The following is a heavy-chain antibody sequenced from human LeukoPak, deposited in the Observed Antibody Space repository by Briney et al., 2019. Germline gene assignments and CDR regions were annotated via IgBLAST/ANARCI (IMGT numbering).Heavy chain of an antibody. V-gene: IGHV3-21*01. CDR1: GFTFSSYS. J-gene: IGHJ4*02. D-gene: IGHD2-15*01. CDR3: AREGFPAAYDY. Sequence: GGSLRLSCAASGFTFSSYSMNWVRQAPGKGLEWVSYISGSGSYIYYADSVKGRFTISRDNAKNSSHLQMDSLRAEDTAVYYCAREGFPAAYDYWGQGTLVTVSS. CDR2: ISGSGSYI.